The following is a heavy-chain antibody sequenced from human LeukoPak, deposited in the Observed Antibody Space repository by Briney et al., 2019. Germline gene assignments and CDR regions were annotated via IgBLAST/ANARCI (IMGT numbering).Heavy chain of an antibody. J-gene: IGHJ4*02. CDR1: GFTFSSYA. CDR3: AKGSLWFGELLYDY. V-gene: IGHV3-23*01. Sequence: GGSLRLSCAASGFTFSSYAMSWVCQAPGKGLEWVSAISGSGGSTYYADSVKGRFTISRDNSKNTLYLQMNSLRAEDTAVYYCAKGSLWFGELLYDYWGQGTLVTVSS. D-gene: IGHD3-10*01. CDR2: ISGSGGST.